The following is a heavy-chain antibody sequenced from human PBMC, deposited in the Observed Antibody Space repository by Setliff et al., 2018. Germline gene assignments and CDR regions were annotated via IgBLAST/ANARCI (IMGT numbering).Heavy chain of an antibody. CDR1: GYIFSDHY. CDR2: INSNGGDT. CDR3: ARLSASVVSPVDH. Sequence: ASVKVSCKASGYIFSDHYMHWVRQAPGKGLEWMGWINSNGGDTNYAQTFEGRVSVTSDTSISTAYLTLTSLRSDDTAIYYCARLSASVVSPVDHWGQGTLVTVS. V-gene: IGHV1-2*02. J-gene: IGHJ4*02.